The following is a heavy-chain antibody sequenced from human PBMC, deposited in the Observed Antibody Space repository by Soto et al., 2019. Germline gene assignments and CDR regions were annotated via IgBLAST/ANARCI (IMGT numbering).Heavy chain of an antibody. Sequence: SETLSLTCTVSGGSISSSSYYWGWIRQPPGKGLEWIGSIYYSGSTYYNPSLKSRVTISVGTSKNQFSLKLSSVTAADTAVYYCARHAVDFWSGYLASSWFDPWGQGTLVTVSS. CDR2: IYYSGST. J-gene: IGHJ5*02. CDR3: ARHAVDFWSGYLASSWFDP. D-gene: IGHD3-3*01. CDR1: GGSISSSSYY. V-gene: IGHV4-39*01.